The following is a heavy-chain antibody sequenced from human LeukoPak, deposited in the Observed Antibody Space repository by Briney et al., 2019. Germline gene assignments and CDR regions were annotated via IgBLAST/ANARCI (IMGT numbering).Heavy chain of an antibody. CDR1: GGSFTSYA. Sequence: SVEVSCKVSGGSFTSYAVNWVRQAPGQGLEWMGGIIPVFETPNYPQNFQGRVSITADESTSTVYMELSSLRSEDTALYYCALGSRGSLSGDFDYWGQGTLVTVSS. D-gene: IGHD3-10*01. CDR3: ALGSRGSLSGDFDY. J-gene: IGHJ4*02. CDR2: IIPVFETP. V-gene: IGHV1-69*13.